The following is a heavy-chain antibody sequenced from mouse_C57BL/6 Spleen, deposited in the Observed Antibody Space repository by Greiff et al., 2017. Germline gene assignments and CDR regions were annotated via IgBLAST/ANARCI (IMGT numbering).Heavy chain of an antibody. J-gene: IGHJ4*01. CDR1: GYTFTSYW. CDR2: IYPGSGST. V-gene: IGHV1-55*01. D-gene: IGHD2-12*01. Sequence: VQLQQSGAELVKPGASVKMSCKASGYTFTSYWITWVKQRPGQGLEWIGDIYPGSGSTNYTEKFKSKATLTVDTSSSTAYMQLSSLTSEDSAVYYCARRVYDYAMDYWGQGTSVTVSS. CDR3: ARRVYDYAMDY.